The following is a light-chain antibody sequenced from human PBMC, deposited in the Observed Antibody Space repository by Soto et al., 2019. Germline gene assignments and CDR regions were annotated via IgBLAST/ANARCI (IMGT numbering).Light chain of an antibody. J-gene: IGKJ5*01. CDR3: QQLKYWPRIA. CDR2: GAS. V-gene: IGKV3-15*01. Sequence: IAMTQSPGTLSASPGERATLSSRASQSVGTNLAWYQQRPGQAPRLLFYGASTRASGIPPRFSGSGSGTDFTLTISSLQSEDFAVYYCQQLKYWPRIAFGQGTRLEIK. CDR1: QSVGTN.